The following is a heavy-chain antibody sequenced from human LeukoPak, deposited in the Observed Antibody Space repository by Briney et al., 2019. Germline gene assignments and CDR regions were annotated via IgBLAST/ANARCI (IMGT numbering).Heavy chain of an antibody. Sequence: GGSLRLSCAASGFTFSSHGMHWVRQAPGKGLEWLATIKQDGSETHYLDSVKGRLSISRDNAKNSLYLQINSLRAEDTAVYYCARGGGWDQLLFHYWGQGTLVTVSS. D-gene: IGHD2-2*01. CDR3: ARGGGWDQLLFHY. J-gene: IGHJ4*02. CDR2: IKQDGSET. V-gene: IGHV3-7*01. CDR1: GFTFSSHG.